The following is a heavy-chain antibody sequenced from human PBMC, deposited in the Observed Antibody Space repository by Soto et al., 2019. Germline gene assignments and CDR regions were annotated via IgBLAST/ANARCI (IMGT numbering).Heavy chain of an antibody. D-gene: IGHD6-13*01. Sequence: SETLSLTCAVYGGSFSGYYWSWIRQPPGKGLEWIGEINHSGSTNYNPSLKSRVTISVDTSKNQFSLKLSSVTAADTAVYYCARARAAAGSINYWGQGTLVTV. CDR2: INHSGST. V-gene: IGHV4-34*01. CDR1: GGSFSGYY. J-gene: IGHJ4*02. CDR3: ARARAAAGSINY.